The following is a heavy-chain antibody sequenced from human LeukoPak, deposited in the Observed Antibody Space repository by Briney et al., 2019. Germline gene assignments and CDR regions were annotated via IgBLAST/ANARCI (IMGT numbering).Heavy chain of an antibody. CDR1: GFTFNIYG. V-gene: IGHV1-69*05. CDR2: IIPIFGTA. J-gene: IGHJ5*02. CDR3: ARKLGIQSVWFDP. D-gene: IGHD7-27*01. Sequence: SVKVSCKASGFTFNIYGITWVRQAPGQGLEWMGGIIPIFGTANYAQKFQGRVTITTDESTSTAYMELSSLRSEDTAVYYCARKLGIQSVWFDPWGQGTLVTVSS.